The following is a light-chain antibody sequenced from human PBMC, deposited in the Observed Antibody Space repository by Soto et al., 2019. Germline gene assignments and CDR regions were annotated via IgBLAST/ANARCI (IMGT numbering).Light chain of an antibody. CDR3: TSFTPSSALVL. Sequence: QSVLTQPASVSGSPGQSITISCTGTSSDVGGYNFVSWYQQHPGKAPKLIIYDVSNRPSGVSIRFSGSKSGNTASLTVSGLQAEDEADYFCTSFTPSSALVLFGGGTKLTVL. V-gene: IGLV2-14*03. J-gene: IGLJ2*01. CDR2: DVS. CDR1: SSDVGGYNF.